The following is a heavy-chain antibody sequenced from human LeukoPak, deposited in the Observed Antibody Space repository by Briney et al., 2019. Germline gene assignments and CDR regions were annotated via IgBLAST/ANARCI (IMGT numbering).Heavy chain of an antibody. CDR1: GFPFCSYA. V-gene: IGHV3-23*01. D-gene: IGHD6-19*01. CDR3: AKDIRSSGWSKYSDY. J-gene: IGHJ4*02. CDR2: ISGSGGST. Sequence: GGALRLSCAGPGFPFCSYAMSWVRPAPGKGVGWVSTISGSGGSTYYADSVKGRFTISRDNSKNTLYLQMNSLRAEDTAVYYCAKDIRSSGWSKYSDYWGQGTLVTVSS.